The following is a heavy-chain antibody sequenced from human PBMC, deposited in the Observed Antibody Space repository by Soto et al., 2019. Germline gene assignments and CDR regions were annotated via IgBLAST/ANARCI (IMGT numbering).Heavy chain of an antibody. V-gene: IGHV4-34*01. CDR2: INHSGST. CDR3: ARGRIAASFDP. J-gene: IGHJ5*02. D-gene: IGHD6-6*01. CDR1: GGSFSGYY. Sequence: SETLSLTCAVYGGSFSGYYWSWIRQPPGKGLEWIGEINHSGSTNYNPSLKSRVTISVDTSKNQFSLKLSSVTAADTAVYYCARGRIAASFDPWGQGPLVTVSS.